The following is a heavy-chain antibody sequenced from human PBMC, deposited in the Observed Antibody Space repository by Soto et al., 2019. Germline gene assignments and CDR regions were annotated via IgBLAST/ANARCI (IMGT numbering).Heavy chain of an antibody. D-gene: IGHD3-10*01. Sequence: GGSLRLSCAASGCTFNSFWMSWVRQAPGKGLEWVACIKKDGSEKSYVDSVKGRFSVSRDNTKNSLYLQMNNLRAEDTAVYYCATRPPDETYYGVFDYWGRGALVTVSS. V-gene: IGHV3-7*01. CDR2: IKKDGSEK. CDR1: GCTFNSFW. J-gene: IGHJ4*02. CDR3: ATRPPDETYYGVFDY.